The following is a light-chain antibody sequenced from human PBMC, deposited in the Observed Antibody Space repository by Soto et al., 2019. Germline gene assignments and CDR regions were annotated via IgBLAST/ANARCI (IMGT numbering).Light chain of an antibody. V-gene: IGKV3-20*01. Sequence: EIVLTQSPGTLSLSPGERATLSCRASQSVSSNYLAWYQQKPGQAPRLLIYDASSRATGIPDRFSGSGSGTDFTLTISSLEPEDFAVYYCQQYGNSPPNTFGQGTRLDIE. CDR2: DAS. J-gene: IGKJ5*01. CDR1: QSVSSNY. CDR3: QQYGNSPPNT.